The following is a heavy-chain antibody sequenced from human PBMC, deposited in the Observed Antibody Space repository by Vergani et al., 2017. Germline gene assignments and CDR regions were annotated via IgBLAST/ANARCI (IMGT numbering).Heavy chain of an antibody. V-gene: IGHV1-69*17. Sequence: QVQLVQSGAEVKKPGSSVKVSCKASGGTFSSYAISWVRQAPGQGLEWMGGIIPIFGIANYAQKFKGRVTMTADKSTSTAYMELSSLRAEDTAAYYWASLYCSGVSCSKGYFERWGRGTLVTVSS. D-gene: IGHD2-15*01. CDR1: GGTFSSYA. J-gene: IGHJ2*01. CDR3: ASLYCSGVSCSKGYFER. CDR2: IIPIFGIA.